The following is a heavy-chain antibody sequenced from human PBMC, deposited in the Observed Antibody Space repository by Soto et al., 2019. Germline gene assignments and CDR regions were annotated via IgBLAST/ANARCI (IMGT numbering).Heavy chain of an antibody. CDR1: GGSISSYY. CDR3: ARVHQHDAFDI. V-gene: IGHV4-59*01. Sequence: SETLSLTCTVSGGSISSYYWSWIRQPPGKGLEWIGYIYYSGSTNYNPSLKSRVTISVDTSKNQFSLKLSSVTAADTAVYYCARVHQHDAFDIWGQGTMVTVSS. D-gene: IGHD2-2*01. J-gene: IGHJ3*02. CDR2: IYYSGST.